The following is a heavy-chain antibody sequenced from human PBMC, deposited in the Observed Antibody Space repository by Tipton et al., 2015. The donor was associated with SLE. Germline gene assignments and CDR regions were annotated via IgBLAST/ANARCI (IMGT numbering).Heavy chain of an antibody. CDR3: ARDTTPIGC. D-gene: IGHD1-1*01. CDR2: TNHSGST. Sequence: TLSLTCAVYGGSFSGYYWSWIRQPPGKGLEWLGETNHSGSTNYNPSLKSRVTLSVDTSKSQFSLKLSSVTAADAAMYYCARDTTPIGCWGQGTLVTVSS. J-gene: IGHJ4*02. V-gene: IGHV4-34*01. CDR1: GGSFSGYY.